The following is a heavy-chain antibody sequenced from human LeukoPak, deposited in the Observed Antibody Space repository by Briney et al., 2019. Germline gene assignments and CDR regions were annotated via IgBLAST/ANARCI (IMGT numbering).Heavy chain of an antibody. Sequence: GGSLRLSCTASGFTFGDYAMSWVRQAPGKGLEWVGFIRSKAYGGTTEYAASVKGRFTISRDDSKSIAYLQMNSLKTEDTAVYYCTRETYYDILTGLGPFDYWGQGTLVTVSS. D-gene: IGHD3-9*01. J-gene: IGHJ4*02. CDR2: IRSKAYGGTT. CDR3: TRETYYDILTGLGPFDY. V-gene: IGHV3-49*04. CDR1: GFTFGDYA.